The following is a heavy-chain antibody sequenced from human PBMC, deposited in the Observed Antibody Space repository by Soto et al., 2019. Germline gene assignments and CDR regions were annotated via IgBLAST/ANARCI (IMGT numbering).Heavy chain of an antibody. J-gene: IGHJ6*02. D-gene: IGHD3-10*01. V-gene: IGHV3-7*03. CDR3: ARVGSTMVRGVLYYYGMDV. CDR2: IKQDGSEK. Sequence: GSLRLSCAASGFTFSSYWMSWVRQAPGKGLEWVANIKQDGSEKYYVDSVKGRFTISRDNAKNSLYLQMNSLRAEDTAVYYCARVGSTMVRGVLYYYGMDVWGQGTTVTVSS. CDR1: GFTFSSYW.